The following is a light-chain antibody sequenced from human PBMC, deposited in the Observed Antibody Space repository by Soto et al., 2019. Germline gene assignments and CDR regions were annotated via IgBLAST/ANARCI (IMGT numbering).Light chain of an antibody. CDR1: QGISSY. CDR3: QQLNTYPFT. V-gene: IGKV1-9*01. Sequence: IQLTQSPSFLSASVGDRVAITSRASQGISSYLAWYQQKPGKAPKLLIYAASTLQSGVPSRFSGSESGTELTLTISSLQPEDFATYYCQQLNTYPFTFGGGTKVDI. CDR2: AAS. J-gene: IGKJ4*01.